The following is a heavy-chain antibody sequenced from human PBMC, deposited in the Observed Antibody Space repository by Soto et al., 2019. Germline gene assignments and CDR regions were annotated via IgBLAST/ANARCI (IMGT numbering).Heavy chain of an antibody. CDR1: VFTCSSYS. D-gene: IGHD2-2*01. CDR3: ARDGPAPIVVVPVPTSMDV. CDR2: ISSSSSTI. V-gene: IGHV3-48*02. Sequence: WGSLRLSCSASVFTCSSYSMNWFRQAPGKGLEWVSYISSSSSTIYYADSVKGRFTISRDNAKNSLYLQMNSLRDEDTAVYYCARDGPAPIVVVPVPTSMDVWGQGTTVTVSS. J-gene: IGHJ6*02.